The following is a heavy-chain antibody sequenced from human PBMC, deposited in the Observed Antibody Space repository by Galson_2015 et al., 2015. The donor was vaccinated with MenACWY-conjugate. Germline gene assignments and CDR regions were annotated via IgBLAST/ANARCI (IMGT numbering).Heavy chain of an antibody. CDR2: IYYSGST. J-gene: IGHJ6*03. CDR1: GGSVSSGGHY. D-gene: IGHD1-26*01. Sequence: LSLTCTVSGGSVSSGGHYWSWIRQPPGKGLEWIGYIYYSGSTDYDPSLNSRVTISIDTSKNQFSLNLRSVTAADTAMYYCARAEWQLRTDYYYYMDVWGKGTAVTVSS. V-gene: IGHV4-61*08. CDR3: ARAEWQLRTDYYYYMDV.